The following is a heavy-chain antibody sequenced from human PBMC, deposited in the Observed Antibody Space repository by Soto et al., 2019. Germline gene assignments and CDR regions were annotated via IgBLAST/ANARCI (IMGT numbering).Heavy chain of an antibody. D-gene: IGHD2-2*01. Sequence: GGSLRLSCAASGFSISNYAMTWVRQAPGKGLEWVSGITGSGDKTYYADSVKGRFIISRDNSKNTLYLQMNSLRAEDTALYYCARDCSSSSCFIWHYWGQGTLVTVSS. CDR1: GFSISNYA. CDR3: ARDCSSSSCFIWHY. CDR2: ITGSGDKT. J-gene: IGHJ4*02. V-gene: IGHV3-23*01.